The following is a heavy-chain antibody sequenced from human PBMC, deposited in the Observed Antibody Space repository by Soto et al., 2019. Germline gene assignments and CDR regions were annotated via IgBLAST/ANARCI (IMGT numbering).Heavy chain of an antibody. CDR1: GFTFGDYA. CDR2: IRSKAYGGTT. CDR3: TRTLLLYYHYVMDF. J-gene: IGHJ6*02. V-gene: IGHV3-49*04. Sequence: PVGSLRLSCTASGFTFGDYAMSWVRQAPGKGLEWVGFIRSKAYGGTTEYAASVKGRFTISRDDSKSIAHLQMNSLKTEDTAVYYCTRTLLLYYHYVMDFWGRGTSVTV. D-gene: IGHD2-15*01.